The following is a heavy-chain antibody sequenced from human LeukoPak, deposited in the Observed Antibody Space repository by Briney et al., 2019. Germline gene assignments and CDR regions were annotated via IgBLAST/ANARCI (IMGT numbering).Heavy chain of an antibody. CDR3: VRGTPMVLDY. CDR2: INEDGGET. D-gene: IGHD3-10*01. Sequence: GGSLRLSCAVSGFTFSTYWMTWVRQAPGKGLEWVANINEDGGETYSVDPVKGRFTISRDNAKNSLYLQMNSLRAEDTAVYYCVRGTPMVLDYWGQGTLVTVSS. J-gene: IGHJ4*02. CDR1: GFTFSTYW. V-gene: IGHV3-7*01.